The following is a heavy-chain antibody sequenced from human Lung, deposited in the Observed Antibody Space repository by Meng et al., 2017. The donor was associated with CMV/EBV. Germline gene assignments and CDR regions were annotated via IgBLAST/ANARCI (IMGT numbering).Heavy chain of an antibody. CDR3: ARDIRGSDYYYGMDV. J-gene: IGHJ6*02. CDR2: ISSTSAYI. V-gene: IGHV3-21*01. CDR1: EFTFSSYR. Sequence: ESLKISCAAFEFTFSSYRMNWVRQAPGKGLEWVSFISSTSAYIDYADSVKGRFTISRDNARNSLFLQMNGLRAEDTAVYYCARDIRGSDYYYGMDVWGQGTTVTVSS. D-gene: IGHD3-10*01.